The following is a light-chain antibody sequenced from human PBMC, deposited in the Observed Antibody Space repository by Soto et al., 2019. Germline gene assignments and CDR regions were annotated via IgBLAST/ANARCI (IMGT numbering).Light chain of an antibody. J-gene: IGLJ3*02. CDR2: EVS. CDR1: SSDVGAYKY. CDR3: SSYAGSNNLV. V-gene: IGLV2-8*01. Sequence: QSVLTQPPSASGSPGQSVTISCTGTSSDVGAYKYVSWHQQHPGKAPKAIIYEVSKRPAGVPDRFSGSKSGNTASLTVSGLQADDEADYYCSSYAGSNNLVFGGGTKVTVL.